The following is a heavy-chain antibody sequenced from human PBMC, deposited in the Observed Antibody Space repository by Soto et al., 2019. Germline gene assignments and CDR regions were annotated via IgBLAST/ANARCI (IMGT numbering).Heavy chain of an antibody. J-gene: IGHJ4*02. CDR1: GGSFSGYY. CDR2: INHSGST. CDR3: ARVPFWSGYYIDY. Sequence: SETLSLTCAVYGGSFSGYYWSWIRQPPGKGLEWIGEINHSGSTNYNPSLKSRVTISVDTSKNQFSLKLSSVTAADTAVYYCARVPFWSGYYIDYWGQGTLVTVSS. V-gene: IGHV4-34*01. D-gene: IGHD3-3*01.